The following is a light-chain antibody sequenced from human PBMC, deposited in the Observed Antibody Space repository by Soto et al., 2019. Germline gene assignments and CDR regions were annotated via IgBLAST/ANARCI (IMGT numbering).Light chain of an antibody. CDR2: DVS. J-gene: IGKJ5*01. CDR1: QSVTTC. V-gene: IGKV3-11*01. CDR3: QQRSKWPIT. Sequence: EIVLTQSPATLSLSPGERATLSCRASQSVTTCLAWYQHKPGQAPRLVMYDVSNRAAGIPGRFSGSGSGTDFTLAISSLEPEDFAVYYGQQRSKWPITFGQGTRLEIK.